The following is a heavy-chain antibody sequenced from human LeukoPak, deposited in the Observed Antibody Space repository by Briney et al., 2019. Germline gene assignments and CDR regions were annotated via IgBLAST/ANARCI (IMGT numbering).Heavy chain of an antibody. V-gene: IGHV4-39*07. Sequence: PSETLSLTCTVSGGSISNTTYYWGWIRQPPGKGLEWIGNIYYSGGTYYNPSLKSRVTISVDTSKNQFSLKLSSVTAADTAVYYCARTRYNWNYVADWFDPWGQGTLVTVSS. CDR1: GGSISNTTYY. CDR3: ARTRYNWNYVADWFDP. CDR2: IYYSGGT. D-gene: IGHD1-7*01. J-gene: IGHJ5*02.